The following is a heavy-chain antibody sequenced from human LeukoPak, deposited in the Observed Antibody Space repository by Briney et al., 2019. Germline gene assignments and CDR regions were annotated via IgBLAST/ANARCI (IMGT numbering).Heavy chain of an antibody. Sequence: SETLSLTCSVSGDSVNGYYWSWIRQPPGKGLEWIGCIYYSGSTNYNPSLKSRVAISVDTSKNQFSLKLSSVTAADTAVYYCARGSGDYGDYGYFDYWGQGTLVTVSS. CDR2: IYYSGST. J-gene: IGHJ4*02. CDR1: GDSVNGYY. V-gene: IGHV4-59*02. D-gene: IGHD4-17*01. CDR3: ARGSGDYGDYGYFDY.